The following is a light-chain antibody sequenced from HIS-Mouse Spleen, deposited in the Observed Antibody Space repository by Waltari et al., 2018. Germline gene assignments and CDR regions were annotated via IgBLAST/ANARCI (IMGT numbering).Light chain of an antibody. CDR3: QAWDSSTVV. CDR2: QDS. CDR1: KLGDKY. V-gene: IGLV3-1*01. Sequence: SYELTQPPSVSVSPGQTASITCSGDKLGDKYACWYQQKPGQSPVLVIYQDSKRPSGMPGRFPGSHSGNTATLTVGGTQAMDEADYYCQAWDSSTVVFGGGTKLTVL. J-gene: IGLJ2*01.